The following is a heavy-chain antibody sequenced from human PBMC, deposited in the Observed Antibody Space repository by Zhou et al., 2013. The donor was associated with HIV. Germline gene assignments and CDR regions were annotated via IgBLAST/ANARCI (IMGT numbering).Heavy chain of an antibody. CDR2: INPSGGST. CDR1: GYTFTSYY. J-gene: IGHJ3*02. CDR3: ARSLGDYDFWSGYHAFDI. V-gene: IGHV1-46*03. D-gene: IGHD3-3*01. Sequence: QVQLVQSGAEVKKPGASVKVSCKASGYTFTSYYMHWVRQAPGQGLEWMGIINPSGGSTSYAQKFQGRVTMTRDTSTSTVYMELSSLRSEDTAVYYCARSLGDYDFWSGYHAFDIWGQGTMVTVSS.